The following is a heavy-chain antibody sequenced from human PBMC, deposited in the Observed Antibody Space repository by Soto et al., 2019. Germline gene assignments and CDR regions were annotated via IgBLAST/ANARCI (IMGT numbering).Heavy chain of an antibody. CDR1: GLSFSSYG. V-gene: IGHV3-30*03. J-gene: IGHJ4*02. CDR2: ISYDGSNK. D-gene: IGHD4-17*01. Sequence: GGSLRLSCADSGLSFSSYGMHWVRQAPGEGLEWVAAISYDGSNKNYLASVEGRFTISRDNSKNTLYLQMNALRPEDTAVYYCARHETLHGDYDYWGQGTLVTVSS. CDR3: ARHETLHGDYDY.